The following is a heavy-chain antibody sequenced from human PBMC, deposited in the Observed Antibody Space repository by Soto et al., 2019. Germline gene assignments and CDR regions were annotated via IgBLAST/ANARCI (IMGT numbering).Heavy chain of an antibody. J-gene: IGHJ2*01. CDR1: TISFSDYT. CDR2: INSASSYI. Sequence: PGGSLRLSCAASTISFSDYTINWVRQAPGKGLEWVASINSASSYIYYAVSVQGRFTISRDNGKKSLYLQMNSLRAEDTAVYYCARSDGVAGNWYFDLWGRGTLVTVSS. V-gene: IGHV3-21*01. D-gene: IGHD2-15*01. CDR3: ARSDGVAGNWYFDL.